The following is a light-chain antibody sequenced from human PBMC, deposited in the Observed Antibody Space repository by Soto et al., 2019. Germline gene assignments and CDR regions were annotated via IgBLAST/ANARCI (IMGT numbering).Light chain of an antibody. CDR3: QQYNGYPWT. J-gene: IGKJ1*01. CDR1: QSISDW. V-gene: IGKV1-5*01. Sequence: DIQMTQSPSTLSASVGDRITITCRASQSISDWLAWYQRKPGKAPKFLIYSASALETGVPPRFSGSGSGTEFTLTISSLQPDDFATYYCQQYNGYPWTFGQGTKVEIK. CDR2: SAS.